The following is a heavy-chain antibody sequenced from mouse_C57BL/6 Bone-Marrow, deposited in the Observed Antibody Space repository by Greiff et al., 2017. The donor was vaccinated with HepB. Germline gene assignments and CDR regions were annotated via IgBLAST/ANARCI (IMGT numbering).Heavy chain of an antibody. D-gene: IGHD2-3*01. CDR1: GFTFSDFY. J-gene: IGHJ3*01. Sequence: EVNLVESGGGLVQSGRSLRLSCATSGFTFSDFYMEWVRQAPGKGLEWIAASRNKANDYTTEYSASVKGRFIVSRDTSQSILYLQMNALRAEDTAIYYCARDADGYYGFAYWGQGTVVTVSA. CDR2: SRNKANDYTT. V-gene: IGHV7-1*01. CDR3: ARDADGYYGFAY.